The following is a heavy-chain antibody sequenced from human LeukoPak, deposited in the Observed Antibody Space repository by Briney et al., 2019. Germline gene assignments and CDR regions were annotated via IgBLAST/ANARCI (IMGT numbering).Heavy chain of an antibody. CDR1: GYTFISYA. D-gene: IGHD3-16*01. CDR3: ARVLGGLNLGMDV. Sequence: GVSVKVSCKASGYTFISYAMNWVRQAPGQGLEWMGWINTNTGNPTYAQGFTGRFVFSLDTSVSTAYLQISSLKAEGTAVYYCARVLGGLNLGMDVWGKGSTVTVSP. J-gene: IGHJ6*04. CDR2: INTNTGNP. V-gene: IGHV7-4-1*02.